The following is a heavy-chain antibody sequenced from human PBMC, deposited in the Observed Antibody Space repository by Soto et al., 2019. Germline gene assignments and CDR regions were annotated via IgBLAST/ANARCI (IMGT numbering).Heavy chain of an antibody. CDR3: VRAVSYYYYYYMDV. D-gene: IGHD2-8*01. Sequence: ASVKVSCKASGYTFTSYAMHWVRQAPGQRLEWMGWINAGNGNTKYSQKFQGRVTITRDTSASTAYMELSSLRSEDTAVYYCVRAVSYYYYYYMDVWGKGTTVTVSS. V-gene: IGHV1-3*01. CDR1: GYTFTSYA. J-gene: IGHJ6*03. CDR2: INAGNGNT.